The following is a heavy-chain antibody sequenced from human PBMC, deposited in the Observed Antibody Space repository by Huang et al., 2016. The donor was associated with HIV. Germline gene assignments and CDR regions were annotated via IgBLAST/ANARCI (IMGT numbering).Heavy chain of an antibody. CDR1: GGSIRSSDYT. D-gene: IGHD3-10*01. Sequence: QLLLQESGPGLVKPSEALALTCAVSGGSIRSSDYTWGWIRQPPGKGLEWIGSIYYKGRTHYSPSLKSRVTIAVDTSKNLFFLNLTSMTAADTAVYYCARHREGPVAYYSGWGSHLNYMDVWGRGRTVVVSS. J-gene: IGHJ6*03. V-gene: IGHV4-39*01. CDR2: IYYKGRT. CDR3: ARHREGPVAYYSGWGSHLNYMDV.